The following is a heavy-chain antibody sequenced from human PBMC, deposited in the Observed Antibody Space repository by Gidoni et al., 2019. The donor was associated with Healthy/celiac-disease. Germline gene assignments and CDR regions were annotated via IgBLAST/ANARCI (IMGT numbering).Heavy chain of an antibody. CDR1: GGSISSGGYY. V-gene: IGHV4-31*03. CDR2: IYYSGST. CDR3: AREGTAMVNLGAYAFDI. J-gene: IGHJ3*02. D-gene: IGHD5-18*01. Sequence: QVQLQESGPGLVKPSQTLSLTCTVSGGSISSGGYYWSWIRPHPGKGLEWIGYIYYSGSTYYNPSLKSRVTISVDTSKNQFSLKLSSVTAADTAVYYCAREGTAMVNLGAYAFDIWGQGTMVTVSS.